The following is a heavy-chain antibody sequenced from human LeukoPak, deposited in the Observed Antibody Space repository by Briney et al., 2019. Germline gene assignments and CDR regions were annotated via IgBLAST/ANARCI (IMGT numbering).Heavy chain of an antibody. CDR3: AKDGGQGADY. Sequence: GGSLRLSCAASGFTFSSYAMSWVRQAPGVGLEWVSSIGSSGDITYYADSVKGRFTISRDNSKNTLYLQMNSLRAEDMAVYYCAKDGGQGADYWGQGTLVSVSS. D-gene: IGHD3-16*01. J-gene: IGHJ4*02. V-gene: IGHV3-23*01. CDR2: IGSSGDIT. CDR1: GFTFSSYA.